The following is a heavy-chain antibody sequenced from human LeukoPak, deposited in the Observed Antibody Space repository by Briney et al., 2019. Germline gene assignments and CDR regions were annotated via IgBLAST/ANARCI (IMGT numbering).Heavy chain of an antibody. CDR1: GYTFTGYY. V-gene: IGHV1-2*02. Sequence: GASVKVSCKASGYTFTGYYMHWVRQAPGQGLEWMGWINPNSGGTNYAQKFQGRVTMTRNTSISTAYMELSSLRSEDTAVYYCARGPDKTYYDILTGRTKYYFDYWGQGTLVTVSS. CDR2: INPNSGGT. J-gene: IGHJ4*02. D-gene: IGHD3-9*01. CDR3: ARGPDKTYYDILTGRTKYYFDY.